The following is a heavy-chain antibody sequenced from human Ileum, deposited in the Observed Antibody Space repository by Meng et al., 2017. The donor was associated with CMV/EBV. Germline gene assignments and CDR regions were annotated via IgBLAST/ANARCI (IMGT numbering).Heavy chain of an antibody. CDR1: GGSFSGYY. CDR2: INHSGNT. J-gene: IGHJ4*02. CDR3: AKDPLLSM. V-gene: IGHV4-34*01. Sequence: SETLSLTCAIYGGSFSGYYWSWIRQPPGKGLEWIGEINHSGNTSYNPSLKSRVTISVDTSKIHVSLKLSSVTAADTAVYYCAKDPLLSMWGQGTLV. D-gene: IGHD3-16*02.